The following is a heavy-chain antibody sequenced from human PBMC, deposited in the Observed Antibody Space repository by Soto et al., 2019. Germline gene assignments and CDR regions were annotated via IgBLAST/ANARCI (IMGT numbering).Heavy chain of an antibody. CDR2: ISAYNGNT. V-gene: IGHV1-18*01. Sequence: QVQLVQSGAEVKKPGASVKVSCKASGYTFTSYGISWVRQAPGQGLEWMGWISAYNGNTNYAQKLQGRVTMTTDTSTSTAYMELRSLRSDDTAAYYCARDPPKYCSSTSCYRYYYYYYMDVWGKGTTVTVSS. J-gene: IGHJ6*03. D-gene: IGHD2-2*02. CDR1: GYTFTSYG. CDR3: ARDPPKYCSSTSCYRYYYYYYMDV.